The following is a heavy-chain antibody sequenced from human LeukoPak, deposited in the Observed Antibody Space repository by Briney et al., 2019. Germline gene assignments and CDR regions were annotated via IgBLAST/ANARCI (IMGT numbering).Heavy chain of an antibody. CDR3: VGLGENY. Sequence: GGCLRLSCAASGLTHRRQWMSWARQPSAKGLEWVANIKQDGSEKYYVDSVKGRFTISRDNAKNSLYLQMNSLRAEDTAVYYCVGLGENYWGRGTLVTVS. CDR1: GLTHRRQW. V-gene: IGHV3-7*02. J-gene: IGHJ4*02. D-gene: IGHD3-10*01. CDR2: IKQDGSEK.